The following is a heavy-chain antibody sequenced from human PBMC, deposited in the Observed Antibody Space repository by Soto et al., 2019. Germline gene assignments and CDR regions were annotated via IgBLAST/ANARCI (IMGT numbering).Heavy chain of an antibody. CDR1: EFTCSSYG. Sequence: GRSLRLSCAASEFTCSSYGMHLVRQAPGKGLEWVAVIWYDGSNKYYADSVKGRFTISRDNSKNTLYLQMNSLRAEDTAVYYCARDGNYMVRGVIQYYGMDVWGEGTTVTV. D-gene: IGHD3-10*01. J-gene: IGHJ6*02. V-gene: IGHV3-33*01. CDR3: ARDGNYMVRGVIQYYGMDV. CDR2: IWYDGSNK.